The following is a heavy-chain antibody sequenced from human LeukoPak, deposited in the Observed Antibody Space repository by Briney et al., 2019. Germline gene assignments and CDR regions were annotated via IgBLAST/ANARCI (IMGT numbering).Heavy chain of an antibody. Sequence: TGGSLRLSCAASGFTFSSYNMNWVRQAPGKGLEWVSSISRSSSYIYYADSVKGRFTISRDNAKNSQYLQMNSLRVEDTAVYYCASGGVDTAMVFTYYYYYMDVWGKGTTVTVSS. J-gene: IGHJ6*03. CDR3: ASGGVDTAMVFTYYYYYMDV. V-gene: IGHV3-21*01. CDR2: ISRSSSYI. CDR1: GFTFSSYN. D-gene: IGHD5-18*01.